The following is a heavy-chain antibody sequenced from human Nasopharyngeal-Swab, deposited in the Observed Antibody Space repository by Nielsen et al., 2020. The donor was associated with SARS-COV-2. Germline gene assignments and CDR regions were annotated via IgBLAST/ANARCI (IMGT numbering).Heavy chain of an antibody. Sequence: GESLKISCKGSGYSFTSYWISWVRQMPGKGLEWMGRIDPSDSYTNYSPSFQGHVTISADKSISTAYLQWSGLKASDTAMYYCARRAYCSGGSCYSPYYYYMDVWGKGTTVTVSS. V-gene: IGHV5-10-1*01. CDR1: GYSFTSYW. CDR3: ARRAYCSGGSCYSPYYYYMDV. CDR2: IDPSDSYT. D-gene: IGHD2-15*01. J-gene: IGHJ6*03.